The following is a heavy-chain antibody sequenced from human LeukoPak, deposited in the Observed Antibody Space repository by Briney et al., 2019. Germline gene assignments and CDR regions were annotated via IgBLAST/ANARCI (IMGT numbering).Heavy chain of an antibody. CDR2: IYTSGST. J-gene: IGHJ4*02. CDR1: GGSISSDNYY. Sequence: PSGTLSLTCTVSGGSISSDNYYWSWIRQPAGKGLEWIGRIYTSGSTNYNPSLKSRVTISVDTSKNQFSLKLSSVTAADTAVYYCARDKYYYDSSGSIRFDYWSQGTLVTASS. V-gene: IGHV4-61*02. D-gene: IGHD3-22*01. CDR3: ARDKYYYDSSGSIRFDY.